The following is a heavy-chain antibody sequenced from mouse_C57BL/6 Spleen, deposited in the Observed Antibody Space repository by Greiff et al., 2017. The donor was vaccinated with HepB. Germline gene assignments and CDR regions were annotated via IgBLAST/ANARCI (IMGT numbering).Heavy chain of an antibody. V-gene: IGHV1-26*01. CDR1: GYTFTDYY. CDR2: INPNNGGT. D-gene: IGHD3-2*02. Sequence: EVQLQQSGPELVKPGASVKISCKASGYTFTDYYMNWVKQSHGKSLEWIGDINPNNGGTSYNQKFKGKATLNVDKSSSTAYMELRSLTSEDSAVYYCASSGYVKGTFDYWGQGTTLTVSS. CDR3: ASSGYVKGTFDY. J-gene: IGHJ2*01.